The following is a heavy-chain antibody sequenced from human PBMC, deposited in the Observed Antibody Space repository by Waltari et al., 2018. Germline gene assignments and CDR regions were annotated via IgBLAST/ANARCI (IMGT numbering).Heavy chain of an antibody. CDR3: ARDQLGNDYIWGSIQV. D-gene: IGHD3-16*01. J-gene: IGHJ4*02. Sequence: QVQLVQSGAAVKKPGSSVKVSCKASGGTFSSYAISWVRQAPGQGLEWMGRIIPIFGTANYAQKFQGRVTITADKSTSTAYMELSSLRSEDTAVYYCARDQLGNDYIWGSIQVWGQGTLVTVSS. CDR1: GGTFSSYA. CDR2: IIPIFGTA. V-gene: IGHV1-69*08.